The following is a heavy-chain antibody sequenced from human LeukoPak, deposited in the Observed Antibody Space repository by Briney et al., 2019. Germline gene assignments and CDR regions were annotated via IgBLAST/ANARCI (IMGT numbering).Heavy chain of an antibody. V-gene: IGHV3-7*01. CDR3: TRDEAAATN. CDR2: IKQNGREK. Sequence: GGSLRLSCAGSGFTFSNYWMSWVRQAPGKGPEWVANIKQNGREKHYVDSVKGRFTISRDNAKSSLYLQMNSLRVEDTAVYYCTRDEAAATNWGQGTLATVSS. CDR1: GFTFSNYW. J-gene: IGHJ4*02. D-gene: IGHD6-13*01.